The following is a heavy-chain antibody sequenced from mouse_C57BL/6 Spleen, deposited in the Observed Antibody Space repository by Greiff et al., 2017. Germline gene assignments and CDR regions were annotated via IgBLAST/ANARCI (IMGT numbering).Heavy chain of an antibody. CDR3: ARNNDYDDDGPYYFDA. D-gene: IGHD2-4*01. Sequence: QVQLQQPGAELVKPGASVKLSCKASGYTFTSYWMQWVKQRPGQGLEWIGEIDPSDSYTNYNQKFKGKATLTVDPSSSTAYMQLSSRTSEDSAVYYCARNNDYDDDGPYYFDAWGQGTTLTVSS. J-gene: IGHJ2*01. V-gene: IGHV1-50*01. CDR2: IDPSDSYT. CDR1: GYTFTSYW.